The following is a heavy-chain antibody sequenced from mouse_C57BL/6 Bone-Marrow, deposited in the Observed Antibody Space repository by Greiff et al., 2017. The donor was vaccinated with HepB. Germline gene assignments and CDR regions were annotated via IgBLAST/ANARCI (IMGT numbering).Heavy chain of an antibody. D-gene: IGHD2-5*01. Sequence: EVKLVESGGGLVQPGESLKLSCESNEYEFPTHDMYWVRKTPEKRLELVADINSDGGSTYYPDNMERRFIISRDNTKKTLYLQVSSLSTEDTAVDNCARRDSNYVGFDYGGQGTTITVSS. CDR2: INSDGGST. V-gene: IGHV5-2*03. CDR1: EYEFPTHD. CDR3: ARRDSNYVGFDY. J-gene: IGHJ2*01.